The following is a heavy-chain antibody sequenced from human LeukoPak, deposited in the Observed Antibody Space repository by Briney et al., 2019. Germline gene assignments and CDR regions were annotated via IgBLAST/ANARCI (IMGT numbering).Heavy chain of an antibody. CDR1: GFTFSSYS. CDR3: ARGGTKYYYDSRVYTY. V-gene: IGHV3-21*01. D-gene: IGHD3-22*01. Sequence: PGGSLRLSCAASGFTFSSYSMNWVRQAPGKGLEWVSSISSSSSYIYYADSVKGRFTISRDNAKNSLYLQMNSLRAEDTAVYYCARGGTKYYYDSRVYTYWGQGTLVTVSS. J-gene: IGHJ4*02. CDR2: ISSSSSYI.